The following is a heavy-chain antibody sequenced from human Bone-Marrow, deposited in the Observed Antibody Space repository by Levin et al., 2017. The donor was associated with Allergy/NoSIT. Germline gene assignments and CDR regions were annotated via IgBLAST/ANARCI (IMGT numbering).Heavy chain of an antibody. J-gene: IGHJ4*02. V-gene: IGHV1-8*01. D-gene: IGHD5-18*01. CDR3: TRGRGYTKAFDV. CDR1: GYTFSSQD. CDR2: MNPKSGNT. Sequence: GESLKISCKASGYTFSSQDINWVRQATGRGLEWMGWMNPKSGNTGYAQKFQGRVVMTRNSSITTAYMELRSLKYEDAAVYYCTRGRGYTKAFDVWGQGTQVSVSS.